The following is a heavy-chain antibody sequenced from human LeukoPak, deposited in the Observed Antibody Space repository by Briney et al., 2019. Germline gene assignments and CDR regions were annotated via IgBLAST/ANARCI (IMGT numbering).Heavy chain of an antibody. J-gene: IGHJ4*02. Sequence: ASVKVSCKASGGTFSSYAISWVRQAPGQGLEWMGGIIPIFGTANYAQKFQGRVTVTTDESTSTAYMELSSLRSEDTAVYYCATLPRYYYDSSGNGGYWGQGTLVTVSS. CDR1: GGTFSSYA. V-gene: IGHV1-69*05. CDR2: IIPIFGTA. CDR3: ATLPRYYYDSSGNGGY. D-gene: IGHD3-22*01.